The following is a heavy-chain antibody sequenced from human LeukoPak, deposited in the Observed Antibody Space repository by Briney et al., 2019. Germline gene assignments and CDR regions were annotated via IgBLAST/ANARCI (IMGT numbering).Heavy chain of an antibody. D-gene: IGHD4-17*01. J-gene: IGHJ6*02. Sequence: ASVKVSCKASGYTFTSYAMHWVRQAPGQRLEWMGWINAGNGNTKYSQKFQGRVTITRDTSASTAYMELSSLRSEDTAVYYCAGVEYGDYYYYYGMDVWGQGTTVTVSS. CDR2: INAGNGNT. CDR3: AGVEYGDYYYYYGMDV. CDR1: GYTFTSYA. V-gene: IGHV1-3*01.